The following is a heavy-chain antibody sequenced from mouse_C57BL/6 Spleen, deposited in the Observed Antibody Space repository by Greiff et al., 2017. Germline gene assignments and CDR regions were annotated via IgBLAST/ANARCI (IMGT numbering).Heavy chain of an antibody. CDR3: ARYYDCYPWFAY. D-gene: IGHD2-3*01. CDR2: IYPGDGDT. Sequence: QVQLQQSGPELVKPGASVKISCKASGYAFSSSWMNWVKQRPGKGLEWIGRIYPGDGDTNYNGKFKGKATLTADKSSSTAYMQLSSLTSDDSAVYFCARYYDCYPWFAYWGQGTLVTVSA. CDR1: GYAFSSSW. J-gene: IGHJ3*01. V-gene: IGHV1-82*01.